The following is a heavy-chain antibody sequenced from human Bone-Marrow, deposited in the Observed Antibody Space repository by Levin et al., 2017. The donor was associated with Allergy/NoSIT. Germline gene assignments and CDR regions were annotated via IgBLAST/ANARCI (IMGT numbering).Heavy chain of an antibody. CDR1: FSPFPSSF. V-gene: IGHV1-3*01. Sequence: SFSPFPSSFLPWVRQAPGQSLEWMGWMNAANGNSKNPQKFQGRVTMTLSPSANTAYMELSSLTSEDTGLYFCARDDGSGSHYRAFDFWGQGSLVTVSS. J-gene: IGHJ4*02. CDR3: ARDDGSGSHYRAFDF. D-gene: IGHD3-10*01. CDR2: MNAANGNS.